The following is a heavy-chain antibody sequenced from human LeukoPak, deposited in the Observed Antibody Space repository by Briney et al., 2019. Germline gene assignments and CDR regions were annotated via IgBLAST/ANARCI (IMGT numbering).Heavy chain of an antibody. Sequence: SETLSLTCTVSGGSISSYYWSWIRQPPGKGLEWTGYIYYSGSTNYNPSLKSRVTISVDTSKNQFSLKLSSVTAADTAVYYCAKLRDYDNWFDPWGQGFLVTVTS. CDR1: GGSISSYY. J-gene: IGHJ5*02. D-gene: IGHD4/OR15-4a*01. V-gene: IGHV4-59*08. CDR3: AKLRDYDNWFDP. CDR2: IYYSGST.